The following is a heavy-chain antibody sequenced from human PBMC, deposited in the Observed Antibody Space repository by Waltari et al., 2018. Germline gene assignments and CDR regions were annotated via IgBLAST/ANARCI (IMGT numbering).Heavy chain of an antibody. D-gene: IGHD2-15*01. Sequence: VESGGGVVPPGRALRVSCGAPGFTFSNCVIIWVRPAPGKGLEWVAAMSYDGISRYYADSVKGRFTIGGDDSKNTVYLQIDSLRPEDTAVYYCAREGGTSGYSGYFDHWGQGTLVTVSS. CDR2: MSYDGISR. J-gene: IGHJ4*02. V-gene: IGHV3-30*01. CDR1: GFTFSNCV. CDR3: AREGGTSGYSGYFDH.